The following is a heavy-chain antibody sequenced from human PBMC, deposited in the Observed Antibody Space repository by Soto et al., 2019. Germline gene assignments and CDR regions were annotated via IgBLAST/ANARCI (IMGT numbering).Heavy chain of an antibody. CDR1: GGSISSGGYS. J-gene: IGHJ3*02. CDR2: IYHSGST. Sequence: PSETLSLTCAVSGGSISSGGYSWSWIRQPPGKGLEWIGYIYHSGSTYYNPSLKSRVTISVDRSKNQFSLKLSSVTAADTAVYYCARDGYSYGSDAFDIWGQGTMVTVSS. V-gene: IGHV4-30-2*01. CDR3: ARDGYSYGSDAFDI. D-gene: IGHD5-18*01.